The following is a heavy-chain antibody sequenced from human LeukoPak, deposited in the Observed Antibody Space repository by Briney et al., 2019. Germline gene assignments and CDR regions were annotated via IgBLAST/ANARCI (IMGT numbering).Heavy chain of an antibody. V-gene: IGHV3-74*01. Sequence: PGGSLRLSCAASGFXFTHYWIHWVRQAPGKGPVWVSYISSDGTGTNYADSVKGRFTISRDNAKNTVYLQMNSLRAEDTAVYYCTRDFFGIDYWGQGTLVTVSS. J-gene: IGHJ4*02. CDR3: TRDFFGIDY. D-gene: IGHD3-3*01. CDR1: GFXFTHYW. CDR2: ISSDGTGT.